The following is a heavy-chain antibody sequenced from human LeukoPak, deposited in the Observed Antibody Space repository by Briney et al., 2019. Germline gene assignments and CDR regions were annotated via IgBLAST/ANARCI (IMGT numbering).Heavy chain of an antibody. CDR1: GGAITSVH. D-gene: IGHD3-16*01. CDR3: ASKGGAVAFYYGMDV. CDR2: ISNSGKT. Sequence: PPETLSLSCTVSGGAITSVHLNWIRQPPGKGLGWIGCISNSGKTYYNPSLKSRVTISVDMSKNQFSLRLTSVTAADTAVYYCASKGGAVAFYYGMDVWGQGTTVTVSS. J-gene: IGHJ6*02. V-gene: IGHV4-59*12.